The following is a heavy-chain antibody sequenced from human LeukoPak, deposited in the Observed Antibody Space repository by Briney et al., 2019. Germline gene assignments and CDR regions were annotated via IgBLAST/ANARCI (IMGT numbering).Heavy chain of an antibody. Sequence: PSETLSLTCAVSGGSISSSNWWSWVRQPPGKGLEWIGEIYHSGSTNYNPSLKSRVTISVDTSKNQFSLKLSSVTAADTAVYYCARDRVEDSSSWYPNWYFDLWGRGTLVTVSS. CDR3: ARDRVEDSSSWYPNWYFDL. CDR2: IYHSGST. V-gene: IGHV4-4*02. D-gene: IGHD6-13*01. CDR1: GGSISSSNW. J-gene: IGHJ2*01.